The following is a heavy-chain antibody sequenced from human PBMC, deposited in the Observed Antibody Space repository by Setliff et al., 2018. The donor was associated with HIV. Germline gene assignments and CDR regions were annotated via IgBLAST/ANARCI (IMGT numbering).Heavy chain of an antibody. CDR2: INHSGRT. V-gene: IGHV4-34*01. J-gene: IGHJ4*02. CDR1: GESFSGFY. D-gene: IGHD3-22*01. CDR3: ARHDSGGYYSLDY. Sequence: SETLSLTCAVYGESFSGFYWTWIRQPPGKGLEWIGDINHSGRTNYNPSLKSRVTISVDTSKNQFSLKLTSMTAADTAVYYCARHDSGGYYSLDYWGQGTLVTVSS.